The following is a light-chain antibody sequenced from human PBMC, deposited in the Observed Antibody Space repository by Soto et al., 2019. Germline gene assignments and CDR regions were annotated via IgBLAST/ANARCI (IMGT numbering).Light chain of an antibody. Sequence: EIVLTQSPGTLSLSPGERATLSCRASQSVTNTYLAWYQQKPGQAPRLLIYDASNRATGIPDRFSGSGSGTDFTLTISRLEPEDFAVYYCQQYSNSPQPFGQGTKVDIK. CDR1: QSVTNTY. CDR2: DAS. CDR3: QQYSNSPQP. J-gene: IGKJ1*01. V-gene: IGKV3-20*01.